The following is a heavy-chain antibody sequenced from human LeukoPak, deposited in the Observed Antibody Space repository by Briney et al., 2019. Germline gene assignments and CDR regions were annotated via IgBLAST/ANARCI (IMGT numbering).Heavy chain of an antibody. Sequence: ASVKVSCKASGYTFTSYDINWVRQATGQGLEWMGWMNPNSGNTGYAQKFQGRVTMTRNTSISTAYMELSSLRSEDTAVYYCATNPRGGSGYSYGPFDYWGQGTLVTVSS. V-gene: IGHV1-8*01. D-gene: IGHD5-18*01. CDR3: ATNPRGGSGYSYGPFDY. J-gene: IGHJ4*02. CDR2: MNPNSGNT. CDR1: GYTFTSYD.